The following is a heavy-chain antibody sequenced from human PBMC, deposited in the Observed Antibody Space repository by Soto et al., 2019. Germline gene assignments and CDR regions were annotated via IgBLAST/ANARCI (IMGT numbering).Heavy chain of an antibody. CDR3: AKVGTGRVWLRWLDP. D-gene: IGHD5-18*01. CDR1: GASISSHY. J-gene: IGHJ5*02. Sequence: SETLSLTCTVSGASISSHYWSWIRQPPGKGLEWIGYIYNKGNTNYNPSLKSRVTISVDTSKNQFSLNLTSVTAADTAVYYCAKVGTGRVWLRWLDPWGQGSLVTVS. V-gene: IGHV4-59*11. CDR2: IYNKGNT.